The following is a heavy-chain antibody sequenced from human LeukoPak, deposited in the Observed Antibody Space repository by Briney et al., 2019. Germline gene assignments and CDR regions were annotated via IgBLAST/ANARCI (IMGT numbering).Heavy chain of an antibody. D-gene: IGHD3-22*01. CDR3: ATSKDYYDSNRCDP. V-gene: IGHV1-24*01. CDR1: GYTLTELS. Sequence: ASVKVSCKVSGYTLTELSMHWVRQAPGKGREWMGGFDPEDGETIYAQKFQGRVTMTEDTSTDTAYMELSSLRSEDTAVYYCATSKDYYDSNRCDPGGRGPRVSVSS. J-gene: IGHJ5*02. CDR2: FDPEDGET.